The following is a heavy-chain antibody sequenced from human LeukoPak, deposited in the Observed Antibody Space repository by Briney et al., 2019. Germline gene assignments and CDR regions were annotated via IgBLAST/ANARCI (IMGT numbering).Heavy chain of an antibody. D-gene: IGHD2-15*01. V-gene: IGHV3-74*01. CDR2: MDIDGSVT. CDR3: ARVYTPSTWFDL. CDR1: GFTLNKYW. J-gene: IGHJ5*02. Sequence: GGSLRLSCAASGFTLNKYWMHWVRQAPGKGLVWVSRMDIDGSVTNYADSVKGRFTISRDNAKNTLYLQMNSLRAEDTAVYYCARVYTPSTWFDLWGQGTLVTVSS.